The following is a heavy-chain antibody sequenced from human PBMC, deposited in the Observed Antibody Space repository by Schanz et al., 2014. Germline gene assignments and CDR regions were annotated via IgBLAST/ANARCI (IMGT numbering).Heavy chain of an antibody. V-gene: IGHV1-2*02. Sequence: QVQLVQSGPAAKKPGASMKVSCLASGYSFTEYFLHWVRQAPGQGLEWMGWINPNSCETNYEQKFKGRVSLTGDTSISTAFMELSGLTSDDSATYFCARARYTGYDCSGYWGQGTLLIVSS. CDR3: ARARYTGYDCSGY. CDR2: INPNSCET. CDR1: GYSFTEYF. D-gene: IGHD5-12*01. J-gene: IGHJ4*02.